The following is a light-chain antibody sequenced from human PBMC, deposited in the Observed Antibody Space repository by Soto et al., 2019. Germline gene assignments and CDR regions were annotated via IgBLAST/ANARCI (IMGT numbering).Light chain of an antibody. V-gene: IGKV4-1*01. CDR2: WAS. CDR3: QQYYTTPLT. CDR1: QSVLYSSNNKNY. Sequence: DIVMTQYPDSLAVSLGEGATINCKSSQSVLYSSNNKNYLAWFQQKPGQPPKLLIYWASTRESGVPDRISGSGSGTDFTLTISSLQAEDVAVYYCQQYYTTPLTFGGGTKVEIK. J-gene: IGKJ4*01.